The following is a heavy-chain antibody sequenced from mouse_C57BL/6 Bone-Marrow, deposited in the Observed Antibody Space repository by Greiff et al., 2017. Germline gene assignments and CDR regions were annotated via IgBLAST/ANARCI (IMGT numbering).Heavy chain of an antibody. CDR2: LAPENGDT. D-gene: IGHD2-14*01. CDR1: GFNIKDAY. CDR3: TTTGPLLKDAMDY. V-gene: IGHV14-4*01. J-gene: IGHJ4*01. Sequence: VQLQQSGAELVRPGASVKLSCTASGFNIKDAYMHWVKQRPEQGLEWIGWLAPENGDTEYASKFQGKATITADTSSNTAYLQLSSLTSEDTAVDYCTTTGPLLKDAMDYWGQGTSVTVSS.